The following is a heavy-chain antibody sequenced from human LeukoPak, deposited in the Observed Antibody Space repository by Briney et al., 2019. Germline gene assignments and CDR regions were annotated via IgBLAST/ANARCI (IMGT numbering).Heavy chain of an antibody. J-gene: IGHJ6*04. D-gene: IGHD4/OR15-4a*01. Sequence: SETLSLTCTVSGGSISNYYWNWIRQPAGKGLEWIGRKSVSGHTNYRSSLESRVTMSVDTSKNQFSLRLNSVTTADTAVYYCVRVSRIDYGANPEGDVWGRGITVIVSS. V-gene: IGHV4-4*07. CDR1: GGSISNYY. CDR2: KSVSGHT. CDR3: VRVSRIDYGANPEGDV.